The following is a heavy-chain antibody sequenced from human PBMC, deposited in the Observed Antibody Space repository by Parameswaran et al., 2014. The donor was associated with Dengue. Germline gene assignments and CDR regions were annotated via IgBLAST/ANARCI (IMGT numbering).Heavy chain of an antibody. Sequence: WVRQAPGQGLEWMGGIIPIFGTANYAQKFQGRVTITADESTSTAYMELSSLRSEDTAVYYCAKGYRSSTSCPLSYYMDVWGQGTTVTVSS. CDR3: AKGYRSSTSCPLSYYMDV. CDR2: IIPIFGTA. V-gene: IGHV1-69*01. J-gene: IGHJ6*03. D-gene: IGHD2-2*01.